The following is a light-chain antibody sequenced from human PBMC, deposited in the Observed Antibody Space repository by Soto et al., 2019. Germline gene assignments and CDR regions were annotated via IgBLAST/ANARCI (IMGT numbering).Light chain of an antibody. Sequence: QSVLTQPASVSGSPGQSITISCTGTSSDVGGYNHVSWYQQHPGTAPKLMIYEVSNRPSGVSHRCSGSKSGNTASLTISGLQAEDEADYYCSSYTSTSTWVFGGGTKVTVL. CDR1: SSDVGGYNH. CDR3: SSYTSTSTWV. V-gene: IGLV2-14*01. CDR2: EVS. J-gene: IGLJ3*02.